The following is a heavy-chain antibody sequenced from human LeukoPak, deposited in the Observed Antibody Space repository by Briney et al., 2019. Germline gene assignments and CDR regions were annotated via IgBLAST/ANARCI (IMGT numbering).Heavy chain of an antibody. CDR1: GGSISSSSYY. J-gene: IGHJ4*02. V-gene: IGHV4-39*07. D-gene: IGHD6-19*01. Sequence: SETLSLTCTVSGGSISSSSYYWGWIRQPPGKGLEWIGSIYYSGSTYYNPSLESRVTISVDTSKNQFSLKLSSVTAADTAVYYCAREGENSSGWYIEEGYFDYWGQGTLVTVSS. CDR2: IYYSGST. CDR3: AREGENSSGWYIEEGYFDY.